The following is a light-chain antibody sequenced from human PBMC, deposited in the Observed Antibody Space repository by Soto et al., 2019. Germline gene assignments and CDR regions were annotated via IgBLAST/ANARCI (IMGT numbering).Light chain of an antibody. J-gene: IGLJ3*02. CDR2: SNN. CDR1: SSNIGSNN. CDR3: AAWDDSLNGPL. Sequence: QLVLTQPPSASGTPGQRVTISCSGSSSNIGSNNVNWYQQLPRTAPKLLIYSNNQRPSGVPDRFSGSKSGTSASLAISGLQSEDEADYYCAAWDDSLNGPLFGGGTKVTVL. V-gene: IGLV1-44*01.